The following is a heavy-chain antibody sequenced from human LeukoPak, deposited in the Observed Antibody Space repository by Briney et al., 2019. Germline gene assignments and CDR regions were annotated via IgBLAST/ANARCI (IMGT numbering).Heavy chain of an antibody. D-gene: IGHD1-26*01. V-gene: IGHV4-34*01. Sequence: KASETLSLTCAVYGGSFSGYYWSWIRQPPGKGQEWIGEINHSGSTNYNPSLKSRVTISVDTSKNQFSLKLSSVTAADTAVYYCARATWELPFDYWGQGTLVTVSS. CDR3: ARATWELPFDY. CDR2: INHSGST. J-gene: IGHJ4*02. CDR1: GGSFSGYY.